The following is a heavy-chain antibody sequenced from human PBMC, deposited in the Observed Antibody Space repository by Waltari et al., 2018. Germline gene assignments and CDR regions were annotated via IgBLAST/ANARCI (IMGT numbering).Heavy chain of an antibody. D-gene: IGHD1-26*01. CDR1: GFPFTSHW. J-gene: IGHJ3*02. Sequence: EVQLVESGGDLVQPGGSLRLSGAASGFPFTSHWMCWVRQAPGKGLEWVANIKEDGSEKYYVDSVKGRFTISRDNAKNSLYLQMNSLRAEDSAVYYCARTQWDSTSRRAFDIWGQGTVVTVSS. CDR3: ARTQWDSTSRRAFDI. V-gene: IGHV3-7*01. CDR2: IKEDGSEK.